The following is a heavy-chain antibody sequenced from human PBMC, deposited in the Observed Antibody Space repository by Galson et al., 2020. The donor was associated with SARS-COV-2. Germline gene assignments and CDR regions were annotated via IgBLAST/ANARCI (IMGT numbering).Heavy chain of an antibody. D-gene: IGHD2-2*01. CDR3: TTGGDQWFFPAY. V-gene: IGHV3-15*01. CDR2: IKSKADGETT. CDR1: GFTFNSAW. Sequence: GGSLRLSCATSGFTFNSAWMSWVRQAPGKGLEWVGRIKSKADGETTDYAAPVKGRITISRDDSENTLSLQMNSLKTEDTAVYYCTTGGDQWFFPAYWGQGTLVTVSS. J-gene: IGHJ4*02.